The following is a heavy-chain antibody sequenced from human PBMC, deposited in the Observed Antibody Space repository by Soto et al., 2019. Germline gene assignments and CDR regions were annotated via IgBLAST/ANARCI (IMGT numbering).Heavy chain of an antibody. Sequence: ASVKVSCKTSGYTFSNYGITWVRQAPGQPLEWLGWISLYSDGTNYAQKFQGRVSMTTDTSTTTAYMELRSLRSGDTAVYYCARVVPGAEAWFGPWGQGTLVTVSS. CDR2: ISLYSDGT. J-gene: IGHJ5*02. D-gene: IGHD2-2*01. CDR1: GYTFSNYG. V-gene: IGHV1-18*01. CDR3: ARVVPGAEAWFGP.